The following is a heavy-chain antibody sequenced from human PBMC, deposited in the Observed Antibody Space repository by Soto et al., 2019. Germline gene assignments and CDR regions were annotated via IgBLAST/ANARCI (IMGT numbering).Heavy chain of an antibody. CDR3: ARDPGYRFGNT. CDR2: INAGNGNT. D-gene: IGHD5-18*01. Sequence: ASVKVSSKASGYTFTSYGISWVRQAPGQRLEWMGWINAGNGNTKYSQKFQGRVTITRDTSASTAYMELSSLRSEDTAVYYCARDPGYRFGNTWGQGTLVTVSS. CDR1: GYTFTSYG. V-gene: IGHV1-3*01. J-gene: IGHJ5*02.